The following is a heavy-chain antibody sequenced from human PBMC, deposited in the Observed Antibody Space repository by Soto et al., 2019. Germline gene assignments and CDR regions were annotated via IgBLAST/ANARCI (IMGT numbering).Heavy chain of an antibody. J-gene: IGHJ6*02. V-gene: IGHV3-30*18. CDR2: ISYDGSNK. Sequence: GGSLRLSCAASGFTFSSYGMHWVRQAPGKGLEWVAVISYDGSNKYYADPVKGRFTISRDNSKNTLYLQMNSLRAEDTAVYYCAKDWATTVTTDEPKYYYYGMDVWGQGTTVTVSS. CDR1: GFTFSSYG. D-gene: IGHD4-17*01. CDR3: AKDWATTVTTDEPKYYYYGMDV.